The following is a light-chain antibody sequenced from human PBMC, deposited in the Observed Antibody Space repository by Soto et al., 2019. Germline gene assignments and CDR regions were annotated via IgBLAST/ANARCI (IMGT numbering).Light chain of an antibody. J-gene: IGLJ2*01. CDR2: EGS. Sequence: QSALTQPASVSGSPGQSITISCTGTSSDVGRYNLVSWYQQHPGKAPKLMIYEGSKRPSGVSNRFSGSKSGNTASLPISGLQAEDEADYYCCSYAGSSTSVFGGGTKLTVL. V-gene: IGLV2-23*01. CDR1: SSDVGRYNL. CDR3: CSYAGSSTSV.